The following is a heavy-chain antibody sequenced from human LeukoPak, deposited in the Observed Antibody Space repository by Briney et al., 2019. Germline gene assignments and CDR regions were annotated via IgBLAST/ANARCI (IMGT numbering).Heavy chain of an antibody. Sequence: GGSLRLSCAASGFTFSSYAMSWVRQAPGKGLEWVSAISGSGDNTHYADSVKGRFTISRDNSKNTLYLQMNTLRAEDTAVYYCAKDTMFYDILTGYPHLDYWGQGTLVTVSS. V-gene: IGHV3-23*01. CDR2: ISGSGDNT. J-gene: IGHJ4*02. CDR3: AKDTMFYDILTGYPHLDY. D-gene: IGHD3-9*01. CDR1: GFTFSSYA.